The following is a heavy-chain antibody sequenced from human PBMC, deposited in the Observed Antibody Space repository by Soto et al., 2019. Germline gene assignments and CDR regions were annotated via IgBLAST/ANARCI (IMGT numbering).Heavy chain of an antibody. CDR1: GFSLSTSGVG. Sequence: QITLKESGPTLVKPTQTLTLTCTFSGFSLSTSGVGVGWIRQPPGKALEWLAVIYWDDDKRYSPFLKSRLTTTKDTTKNQVVLTMPNVDPVDTGTSYCAHRRDGGSSHPLEIAPWGQGTLVTVSS. J-gene: IGHJ5*02. D-gene: IGHD3-16*01. CDR2: IYWDDDK. CDR3: AHRRDGGSSHPLEIAP. V-gene: IGHV2-5*02.